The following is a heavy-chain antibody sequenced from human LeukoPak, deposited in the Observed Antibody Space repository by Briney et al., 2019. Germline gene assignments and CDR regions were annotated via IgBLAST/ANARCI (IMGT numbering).Heavy chain of an antibody. CDR3: ARQYSSGWSYYYGLDV. CDR1: GDSVSSNRAA. J-gene: IGHJ6*02. CDR2: TYYRSKWYN. V-gene: IGHV6-1*01. Sequence: SQTLSLTCASSGDSVSSNRAAWNWIRQSPSRGLEWLGWTYYRSKWYNDYELSVKSRITINPDTSKNQVSLQLNSVTPEDTAVYYCARQYSSGWSYYYGLDVWGQGSTVTVSS. D-gene: IGHD6-19*01.